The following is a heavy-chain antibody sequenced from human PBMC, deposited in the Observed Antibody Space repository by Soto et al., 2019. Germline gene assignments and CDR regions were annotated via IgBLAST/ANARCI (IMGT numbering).Heavy chain of an antibody. CDR3: ARGFPTVVTVDY. D-gene: IGHD4-17*01. Sequence: QLQLQESGPGLVKPSETLSLTCTVSGGSISSSSYYWGWIRQPPGKGLEWIGSIYYSGSTYYNPSLKSRVTISVDTSKNQFSLKLSSVTAADTAVYSCARGFPTVVTVDYWGQGTLVTVSS. J-gene: IGHJ4*02. CDR1: GGSISSSSYY. V-gene: IGHV4-39*01. CDR2: IYYSGST.